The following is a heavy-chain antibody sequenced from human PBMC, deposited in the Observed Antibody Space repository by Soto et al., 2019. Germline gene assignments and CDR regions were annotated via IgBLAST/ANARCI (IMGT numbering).Heavy chain of an antibody. Sequence: QLHLVQSVAEVKKAGSSVKVSCKASGGTVSSYAITWVRQAPGNGLEWMGVFIPIFVSAHYAPKFQGRITITADESTSTGYMDLSGLTSEDTAIYYCARDVSSDTMGFRGYDLWGQGTQVTVSS. CDR2: FIPIFVSA. CDR3: ARDVSSDTMGFRGYDL. CDR1: GGTVSSYA. V-gene: IGHV1-69*01. J-gene: IGHJ4*02. D-gene: IGHD3-10*01.